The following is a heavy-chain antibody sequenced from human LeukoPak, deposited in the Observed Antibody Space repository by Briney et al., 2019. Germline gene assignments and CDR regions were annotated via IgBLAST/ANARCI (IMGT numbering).Heavy chain of an antibody. Sequence: GGSLRLSCAASGFSFSISAMSWVRQAPGKGLEWVSTLSGSGVTTYYADSVKGRFTISRDNSKNTLYLQMNSLRAEDTAVYYCAKGIYSSGWSYFDYWGHGALVTVSS. CDR2: LSGSGVTT. J-gene: IGHJ4*01. V-gene: IGHV3-23*01. D-gene: IGHD6-25*01. CDR1: GFSFSISA. CDR3: AKGIYSSGWSYFDY.